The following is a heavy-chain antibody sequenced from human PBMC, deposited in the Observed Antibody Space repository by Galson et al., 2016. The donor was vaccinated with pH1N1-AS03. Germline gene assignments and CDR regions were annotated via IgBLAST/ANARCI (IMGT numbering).Heavy chain of an antibody. CDR2: IYWNGDI. V-gene: IGHV2-5*01. Sequence: PALVKPTQTLTLTCTFSGFSLSTSGVGVGWIRQAPGKALEWLAIIYWNGDIRYSPSLRNRLTITKDTSKSQVVLTMTNMDPVDTATYFCARAYYGDFADWFDPWGQGTLVTVSS. D-gene: IGHD4-17*01. CDR3: ARAYYGDFADWFDP. J-gene: IGHJ5*02. CDR1: GFSLSTSGVG.